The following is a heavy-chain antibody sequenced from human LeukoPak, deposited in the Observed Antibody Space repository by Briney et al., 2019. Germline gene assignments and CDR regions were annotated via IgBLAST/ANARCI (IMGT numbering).Heavy chain of an antibody. CDR1: GFTFSNAW. Sequence: GGSLRLSCAASGFTFSNAWMSWVRQAPGKGLEWVGRIKSKTDGGTTDYAAPVKGRFTISRDDSKNTLYLQMNSLKTEDTAVYYCTTLGFGELSSHYYYYMDVWGKGTTVTVSS. J-gene: IGHJ6*03. D-gene: IGHD3-10*01. CDR2: IKSKTDGGTT. V-gene: IGHV3-15*01. CDR3: TTLGFGELSSHYYYYMDV.